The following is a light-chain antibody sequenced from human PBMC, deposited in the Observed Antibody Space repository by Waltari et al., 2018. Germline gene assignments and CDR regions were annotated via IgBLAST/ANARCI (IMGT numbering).Light chain of an antibody. CDR1: SNDVGGYYY. Sequence: QSALSQPLSVSGSPGQSVTISCTGTSNDVGGYYYVSRFQQFPGKAPNLIIYDVTRRHSGVPDRFSGSKSGNTASLTISGLQVEDEATYYCCSRAGTYTWLFGGGTKVTVL. J-gene: IGLJ2*01. CDR3: CSRAGTYTWL. CDR2: DVT. V-gene: IGLV2-11*01.